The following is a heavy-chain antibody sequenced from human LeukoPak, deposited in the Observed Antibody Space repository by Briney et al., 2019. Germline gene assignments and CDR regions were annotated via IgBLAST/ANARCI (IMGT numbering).Heavy chain of an antibody. CDR3: ARAGSHCSSTSCPPYYYYMDV. V-gene: IGHV1-69*05. CDR1: GGTFSSYA. J-gene: IGHJ6*03. Sequence: ASVKVSCKASGGTFSSYAISWVRQAPGQGLEWMGGIIPIFGTANYAQKFQGRVTITTDESTSTAYMELSSLRSEDTAVYYCARAGSHCSSTSCPPYYYYMDVWGKGTTVTVSS. D-gene: IGHD2-2*01. CDR2: IIPIFGTA.